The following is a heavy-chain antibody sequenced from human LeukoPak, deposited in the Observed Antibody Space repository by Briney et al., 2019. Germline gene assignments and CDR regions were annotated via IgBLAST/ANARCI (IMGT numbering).Heavy chain of an antibody. CDR3: ARVYSTYPYYYIDV. CDR1: GFTVSSNY. Sequence: PGGSLRLSCAASGFTVSSNYMSWVRQAPGKGLEWVSVIYSGGYTYYADSVKGRFTISRDNSKNTLYLQMNSLRAEDMAVYYCARVYSTYPYYYIDVWGKGTTVTVSS. D-gene: IGHD4-11*01. J-gene: IGHJ6*03. CDR2: IYSGGYT. V-gene: IGHV3-53*01.